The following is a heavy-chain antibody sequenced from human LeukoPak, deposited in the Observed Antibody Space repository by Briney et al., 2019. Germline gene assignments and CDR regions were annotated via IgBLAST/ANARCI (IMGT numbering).Heavy chain of an antibody. Sequence: SETLSLTCAVYGGSFSGYYWIWIRQPPGKGLEWIGEINHSGSTNYNPSLKSRVTISVDTSKNQFSLKLSSVTAADTAVYYCARGRTDAVTYYDFWSARNWFDPWGQGTLVTVSS. CDR1: GGSFSGYY. J-gene: IGHJ5*02. CDR2: INHSGST. D-gene: IGHD3-3*01. CDR3: ARGRTDAVTYYDFWSARNWFDP. V-gene: IGHV4-34*01.